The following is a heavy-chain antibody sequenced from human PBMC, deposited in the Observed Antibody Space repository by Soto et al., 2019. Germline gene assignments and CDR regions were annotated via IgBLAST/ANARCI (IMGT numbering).Heavy chain of an antibody. CDR2: IDPRDSET. Sequence: GESLKISCEGCGYNFTNFWIHWVRQLPGKGLEWMGRIDPRDSETNYSPSFQGHVTISTAKSVTTAYLQWSSLKASDTALYYCASRAYSYSRRSFDYWGQGTLVTVSS. CDR1: GYNFTNFW. J-gene: IGHJ4*01. CDR3: ASRAYSYSRRSFDY. V-gene: IGHV5-10-1*01. D-gene: IGHD3-16*01.